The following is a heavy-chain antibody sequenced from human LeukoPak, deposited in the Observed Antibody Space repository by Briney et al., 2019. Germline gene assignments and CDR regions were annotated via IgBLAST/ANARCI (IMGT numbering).Heavy chain of an antibody. V-gene: IGHV3-23*01. Sequence: GGSLRLSCAASGFTFSSYAMSWVRQAPGKGLEWVSAISGSGGSTYYADSVKGRFTISRDNSKNTLYLQMNNLRAEDTAVYYCAKDPAIVVVYYFDYWGQGTLVTVSS. CDR1: GFTFSSYA. CDR3: AKDPAIVVVYYFDY. J-gene: IGHJ4*02. CDR2: ISGSGGST. D-gene: IGHD3-22*01.